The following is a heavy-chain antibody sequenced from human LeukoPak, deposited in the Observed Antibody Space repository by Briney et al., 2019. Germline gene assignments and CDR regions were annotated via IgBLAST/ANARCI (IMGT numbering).Heavy chain of an antibody. J-gene: IGHJ5*02. CDR3: ARAPFFDP. CDR1: GGSLSSGSYY. V-gene: IGHV4-61*02. CDR2: IYTSGST. Sequence: PSQTLSLTCTVSGGSLSSGSYYWRWIRQPAGKGLEWIGRIYTSGSTNYNPSLKSRVTISVDTSKNQFSLKLSSVTAADTAVYYCARAPFFDPWGQGTLVTVSS.